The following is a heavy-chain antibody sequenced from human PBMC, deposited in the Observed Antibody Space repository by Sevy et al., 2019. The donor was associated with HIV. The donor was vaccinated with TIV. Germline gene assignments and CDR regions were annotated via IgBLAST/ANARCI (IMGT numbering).Heavy chain of an antibody. D-gene: IGHD6-13*01. J-gene: IGHJ4*02. CDR2: SGST. CDR3: ARGGPNQHQLDYFDY. CDR1: GVSISNYY. V-gene: IGHV4-59*01. Sequence: SETLSLTCTVSGVSISNYYWAWIRQPPGKGLECVGFSGSTNYNPSLKSRVTTSVDTSKIHFSLKLSSVTVADTAIYYCARGGPNQHQLDYFDYWGQGTLITVSS.